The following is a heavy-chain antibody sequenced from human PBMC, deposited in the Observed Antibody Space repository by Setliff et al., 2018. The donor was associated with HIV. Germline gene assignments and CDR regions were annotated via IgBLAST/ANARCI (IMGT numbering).Heavy chain of an antibody. D-gene: IGHD3-3*02. Sequence: YYWGWIRQAPGKGLEWVSCITSSGRTTYYADSVKGRFTISRDNAKSSLNLQMNSLRPEDTAVYYCAKGLVIFGALSDWVLDYWGQGTLVTVSS. CDR2: ITSSGRTT. J-gene: IGHJ4*01. CDR3: AKGLVIFGALSDWVLDY. V-gene: IGHV3-11*04. CDR1: YY.